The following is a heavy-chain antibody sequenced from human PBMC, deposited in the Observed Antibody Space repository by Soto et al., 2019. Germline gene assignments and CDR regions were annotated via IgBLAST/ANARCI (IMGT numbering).Heavy chain of an antibody. CDR3: AIGGAIRPGGGYYSGMDV. CDR2: ISSAGNSE. D-gene: IGHD3-16*01. CDR1: GFAFSSSA. J-gene: IGHJ6*02. V-gene: IGHV3-30-3*01. Sequence: QVQLVESGGGVIQPGMSLRLSCAASGFAFSSSAIHWVRQAPGRGLEWVAVISSAGNSEYYGDSVRGRFSISRDNSDNTVYLQMISRKIEYTTVYLCAIGGAIRPGGGYYSGMDVWGQGATVNVSS.